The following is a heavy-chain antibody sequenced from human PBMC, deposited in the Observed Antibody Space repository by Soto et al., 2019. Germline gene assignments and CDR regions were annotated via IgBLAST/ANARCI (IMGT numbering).Heavy chain of an antibody. CDR2: ISGSDGST. CDR3: ARSLRGVMIDFDY. D-gene: IGHD3-10*01. CDR1: GFTFSSYA. Sequence: GGSLRLSCAASGFTFSSYAMNWVRQAPGKGLEWVSVISGSDGSTYYADSVKGRFTISRDNAKNMLYLQMNSLRAEDTALYCCARSLRGVMIDFDYWGQGTLVTVSS. J-gene: IGHJ4*02. V-gene: IGHV3-23*01.